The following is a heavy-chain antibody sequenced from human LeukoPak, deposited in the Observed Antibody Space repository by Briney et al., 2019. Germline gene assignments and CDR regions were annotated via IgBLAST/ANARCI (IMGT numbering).Heavy chain of an antibody. Sequence: PGGSLRLSCATSGFIFSSYAMNWVRQAPGKGLEWVSAIDTTTYYADSVKGRFTISRDDSRNTVYLQMNSLRAEDTAVYFCAKKLTDMGWKQPSNYFDYWGRGTLVTVSS. J-gene: IGHJ4*02. CDR1: GFIFSSYA. CDR3: AKKLTDMGWKQPSNYFDY. CDR2: IDTTT. V-gene: IGHV3-23*01. D-gene: IGHD4-23*01.